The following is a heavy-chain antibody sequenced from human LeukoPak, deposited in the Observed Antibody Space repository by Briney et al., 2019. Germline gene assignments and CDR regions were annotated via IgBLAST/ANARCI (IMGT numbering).Heavy chain of an antibody. Sequence: GGPLSFSSSAHAFTFCSFARVWVAQAPGKGLEWVAVISYDGSNKYYADSVKGRFTISRDNSKNTLYLQMNSLRAEDTAVYYCAREILLRGFDYWGQGTLVTVSS. CDR1: AFTFCSFA. V-gene: IGHV3-30-3*01. CDR2: ISYDGSNK. J-gene: IGHJ4*02. D-gene: IGHD1-26*01. CDR3: AREILLRGFDY.